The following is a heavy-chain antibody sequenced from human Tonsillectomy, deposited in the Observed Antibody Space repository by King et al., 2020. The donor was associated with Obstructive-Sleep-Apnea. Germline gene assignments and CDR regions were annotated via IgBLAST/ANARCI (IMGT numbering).Heavy chain of an antibody. CDR2: ISGSGGST. CDR3: AKDSSGVRGWYFVSAFDI. CDR1: GFTFSSYA. V-gene: IGHV3-23*04. Sequence: DVQLVESGGGLVQPGGSLRLSCAASGFTFSSYAMSWVRQAPGKGLEWVSAISGSGGSTYYADSVKGRFTISRDNSKNTLYLQMNSLRAEDTAVYYCAKDSSGVRGWYFVSAFDIWGQGTMVTVSS. J-gene: IGHJ3*02. D-gene: IGHD6-19*01.